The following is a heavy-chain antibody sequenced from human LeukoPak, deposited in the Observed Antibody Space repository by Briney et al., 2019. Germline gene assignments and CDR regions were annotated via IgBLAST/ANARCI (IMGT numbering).Heavy chain of an antibody. D-gene: IGHD2-2*01. V-gene: IGHV4-30-4*01. CDR3: ARVRRDIVVVPAAYYFDY. J-gene: IGHJ4*02. Sequence: SETLSLTCTVSGGSISSGDYYWSWLRQPPGKGLEWIGYIYYSGSTYYNPSLKSRVTISVDTSKNQFSLKLSSVTAADTAVYYYARVRRDIVVVPAAYYFDYWGQGTLVTVSS. CDR1: GGSISSGDYY. CDR2: IYYSGST.